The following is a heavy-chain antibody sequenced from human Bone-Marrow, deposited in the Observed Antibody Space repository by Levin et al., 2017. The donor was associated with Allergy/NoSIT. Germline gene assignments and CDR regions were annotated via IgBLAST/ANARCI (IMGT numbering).Heavy chain of an antibody. CDR3: AKDKARTRYLES. J-gene: IGHJ4*02. CDR2: ISYDGTNE. CDR1: GFSFKSHG. D-gene: IGHD1-14*01. Sequence: HPGGSLRLSCAASGFSFKSHGMIWVRQAPGKGLEWVALISYDGTNEYYGDSVKGRFTISRDNSNNTLFLQMSSLSTEDTAMYFCAKDKARTRYLESWGQGTLVTVSS. V-gene: IGHV3-30*18.